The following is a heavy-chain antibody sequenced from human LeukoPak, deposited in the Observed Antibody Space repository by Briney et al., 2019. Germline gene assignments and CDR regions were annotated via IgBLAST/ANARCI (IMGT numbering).Heavy chain of an antibody. CDR2: INHSGST. Sequence: SETLSLTCAVYGGSFSDYYWSWIRQPPGKGLEWIGEINHSGSTNYNPSLKSRVTISVDTSKNQFSLKLSSVTAADTAVYYCARGGWLVFPWGQGTLVTVSS. J-gene: IGHJ5*02. CDR1: GGSFSDYY. D-gene: IGHD6-19*01. V-gene: IGHV4-34*01. CDR3: ARGGWLVFP.